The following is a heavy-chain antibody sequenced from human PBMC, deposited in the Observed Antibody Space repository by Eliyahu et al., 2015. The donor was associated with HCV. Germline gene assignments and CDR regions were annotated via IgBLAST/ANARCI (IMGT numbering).Heavy chain of an antibody. Sequence: EVQLVESGGGLVQPGGSLXLSXAAXGFXFXSYDMXWVRQAXGKGLEXVSAIGTAGDTYYPGSVKGRFTISRENAKNSLYLQMNSLRAEDTAVYYCAREGLGYCSGGSCYYGMDVWGQGTTVTVSS. J-gene: IGHJ6*02. CDR2: IGTAGDT. V-gene: IGHV3-13*01. CDR3: AREGLGYCSGGSCYYGMDV. CDR1: GFXFXSYD. D-gene: IGHD2-15*01.